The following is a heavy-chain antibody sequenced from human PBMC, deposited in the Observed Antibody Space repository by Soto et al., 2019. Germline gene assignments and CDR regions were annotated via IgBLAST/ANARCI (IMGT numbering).Heavy chain of an antibody. CDR2: IYYRESA. CDR1: GDFISSGSHY. D-gene: IGHD2-21*01. Sequence: PSETLSLTCTVSGDFISSGSHYWAWIRQPPRKGLEWIGCIYYRESASYNPSLNSRVTISLDTSENQFSLMLSSVTAADTAIYYGARHTRAYRGGADFWGQGILVTVA. J-gene: IGHJ5*01. V-gene: IGHV4-39*01. CDR3: ARHTRAYRGGADF.